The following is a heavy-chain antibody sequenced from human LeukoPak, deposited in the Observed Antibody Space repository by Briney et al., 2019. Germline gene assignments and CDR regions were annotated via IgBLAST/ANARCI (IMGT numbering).Heavy chain of an antibody. D-gene: IGHD6-13*01. V-gene: IGHV1-58*01. CDR2: IVVGSDNT. CDR1: GFTFTIRSA. Sequence: AASVKVSCKASGFTFTIRSAVQWLRRARGQSLEWIGWIVVGSDNTNYAQKFQERVTITRDMSTSTAYMELSSLRSEDTAVYYCAAPYSSTWFDYWGQGTLVTVSS. J-gene: IGHJ4*02. CDR3: AAPYSSTWFDY.